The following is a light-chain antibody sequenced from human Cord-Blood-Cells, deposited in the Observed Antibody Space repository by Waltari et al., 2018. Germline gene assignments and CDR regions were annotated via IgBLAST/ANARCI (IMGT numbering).Light chain of an antibody. V-gene: IGLV2-14*01. Sequence: QPALTQPASVSGSPGQSITISCTGTSSDFGGYNYVSWYQQHPGKAPKLMIYDVSKRPSGVSNRFSGSKSGNTASLTISGLQAEDEADYYCSSYTSSSTLVFGGGTKLTVL. J-gene: IGLJ2*01. CDR2: DVS. CDR3: SSYTSSSTLV. CDR1: SSDFGGYNY.